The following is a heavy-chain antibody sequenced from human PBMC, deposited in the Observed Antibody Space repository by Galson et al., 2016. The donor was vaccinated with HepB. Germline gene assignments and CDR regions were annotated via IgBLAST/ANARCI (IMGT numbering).Heavy chain of an antibody. Sequence: SLRLSCAASGFTFSSYGMHWVRQAPGKGLEWVAVIWYDGSNKYYADSVKGRFTISRDNSKNTLYLQMNSLRAEDTAVYYCARGGCSSTSCYRGRYYYYYYMDVWVKGTTVTVSS. CDR2: IWYDGSNK. CDR1: GFTFSSYG. J-gene: IGHJ6*03. CDR3: ARGGCSSTSCYRGRYYYYYYMDV. V-gene: IGHV3-33*01. D-gene: IGHD2-2*02.